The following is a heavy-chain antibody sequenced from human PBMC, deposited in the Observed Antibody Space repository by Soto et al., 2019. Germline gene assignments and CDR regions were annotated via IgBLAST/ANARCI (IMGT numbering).Heavy chain of an antibody. Sequence: GGSLRLSCASSGFTFSSYGMHWVRQAPGKGLEWVAVISYDGSNKYYADSVKGRFTISRDNSKNTLYLQMNSLRAEDTAVYYCAKDGYFGKGSYYYYGMDVWGQGTTVTVSS. D-gene: IGHD2-2*03. V-gene: IGHV3-30*18. J-gene: IGHJ6*02. CDR1: GFTFSSYG. CDR2: ISYDGSNK. CDR3: AKDGYFGKGSYYYYGMDV.